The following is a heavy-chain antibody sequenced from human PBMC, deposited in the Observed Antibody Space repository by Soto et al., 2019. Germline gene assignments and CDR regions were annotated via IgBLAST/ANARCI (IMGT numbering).Heavy chain of an antibody. CDR1: GGSISSYY. D-gene: IGHD5-18*01. Sequence: PSETLSLTCTVSGGSISSYYWSWIRQPPGKGLEWIGSIYYSGSTYYNPSLKSRVTISVDTSKNQFSLKLSSVTAADTAVYYCARLPRGYSYGYYYYGMDVWGQGTTVTVS. J-gene: IGHJ6*02. V-gene: IGHV4-39*01. CDR2: IYYSGST. CDR3: ARLPRGYSYGYYYYGMDV.